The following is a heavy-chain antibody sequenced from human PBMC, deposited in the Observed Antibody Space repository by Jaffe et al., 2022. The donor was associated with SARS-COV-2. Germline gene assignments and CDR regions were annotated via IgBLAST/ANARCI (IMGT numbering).Heavy chain of an antibody. CDR1: GYTFNTYA. V-gene: IGHV1-18*04. CDR3: ARGGGQYDSSYHAPTADC. CDR2: ISTFNGET. Sequence: QVQLVQSGAEVRKPGASVKVSCKASGYTFNTYAISWVRQAPGQGLEWMGWISTFNGETNYAQNLQGRVSMATDTSTSTAYMELRSLRSGDTAVYYCARGGGQYDSSYHAPTADCWGQGTLVTVSS. D-gene: IGHD3-22*01. J-gene: IGHJ4*02.